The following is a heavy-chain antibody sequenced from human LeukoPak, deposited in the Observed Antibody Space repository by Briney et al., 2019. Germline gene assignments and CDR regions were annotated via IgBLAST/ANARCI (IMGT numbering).Heavy chain of an antibody. V-gene: IGHV3-48*03. CDR1: GFSFRTYE. Sequence: GGSLRLSCAASGFSFRTYEMHWVRQAPGKGLEWVSYIGTSGNIIYYADSVKGRFTISRDNAKNSPHLQMNSLRAEDTALYYCAREGGDDAFDFWGQGTMVTVSS. D-gene: IGHD3-16*01. CDR2: IGTSGNII. J-gene: IGHJ3*01. CDR3: AREGGDDAFDF.